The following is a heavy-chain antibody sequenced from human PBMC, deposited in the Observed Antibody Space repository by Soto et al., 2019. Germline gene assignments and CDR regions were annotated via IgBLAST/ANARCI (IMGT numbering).Heavy chain of an antibody. Sequence: GESLKISCKGSGYSFTSFWIGWVRQMPGKGLEWMGIIYPCYSNTRYSPSFQGQVTISADKSISTAYLQWSSLKASDTAMYYCARSQYLGVEDFYYYYGMDIWGQGTTVTVSS. D-gene: IGHD3-3*01. V-gene: IGHV5-51*01. J-gene: IGHJ6*02. CDR2: IYPCYSNT. CDR1: GYSFTSFW. CDR3: ARSQYLGVEDFYYYYGMDI.